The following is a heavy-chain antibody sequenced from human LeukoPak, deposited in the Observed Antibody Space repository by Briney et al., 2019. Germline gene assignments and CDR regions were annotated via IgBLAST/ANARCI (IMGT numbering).Heavy chain of an antibody. CDR1: GYTFTSYY. D-gene: IGHD4-17*01. CDR2: INPSGGST. CDR3: ARALGYGAYFDF. Sequence: GASVPVSCQASGYTFTSYYMHWVRPAPGQGVEWMGIINPSGGSTSYTQKFQGRVTMTRDMSTSTVYMELSSVRSEDTAEYYCARALGYGAYFDFWGQGTLITVSS. V-gene: IGHV1-46*01. J-gene: IGHJ4*02.